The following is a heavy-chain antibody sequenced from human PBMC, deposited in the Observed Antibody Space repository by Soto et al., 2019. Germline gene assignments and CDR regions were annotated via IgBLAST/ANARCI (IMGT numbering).Heavy chain of an antibody. D-gene: IGHD1-26*01. CDR2: ISYDGSNK. CDR3: ARTYSGGYRADY. Sequence: QVQLVESGGGVVQPGRSLRLSCAASGFTFSSYAMHWVRQAPGKGLEWVAVISYDGSNKYYADSVKGRFTISRDNSKNTLYLQMNSLRAEDTAVYYCARTYSGGYRADYWGQGTLVTVSS. CDR1: GFTFSSYA. V-gene: IGHV3-30-3*01. J-gene: IGHJ4*02.